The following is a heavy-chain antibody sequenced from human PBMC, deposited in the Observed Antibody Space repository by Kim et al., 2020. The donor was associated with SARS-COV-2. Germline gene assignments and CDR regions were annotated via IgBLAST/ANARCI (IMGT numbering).Heavy chain of an antibody. J-gene: IGHJ6*02. Sequence: GESLKISCKGSGYSFTSYWIGWVRQMPGKGLEWMGIIYPGDSDTRYSPSFQGQVTISADKSISTAYLQWSSLKASDTAMYYCARHGRGTAMVTSDDYYYGMYVWGQGTTVTVSS. D-gene: IGHD5-18*01. CDR1: GYSFTSYW. CDR3: ARHGRGTAMVTSDDYYYGMYV. CDR2: IYPGDSDT. V-gene: IGHV5-51*01.